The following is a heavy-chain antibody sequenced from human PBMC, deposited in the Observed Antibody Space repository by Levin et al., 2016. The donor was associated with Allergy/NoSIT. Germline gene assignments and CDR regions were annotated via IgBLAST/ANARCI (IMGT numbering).Heavy chain of an antibody. CDR1: GYTFTSYY. J-gene: IGHJ6*02. Sequence: ASVKVSCKASGYTFTSYYMHWVRQAPGQGLEWMGIINPSGGSTSYAQKFQGRVTMTRDTSTSTVYMELSSLRSEDTAVYYCAREVGYYGSGTNIRFMDVWGQGTTVTVSS. V-gene: IGHV1-46*03. CDR3: AREVGYYGSGTNIRFMDV. D-gene: IGHD3-10*01. CDR2: INPSGGST.